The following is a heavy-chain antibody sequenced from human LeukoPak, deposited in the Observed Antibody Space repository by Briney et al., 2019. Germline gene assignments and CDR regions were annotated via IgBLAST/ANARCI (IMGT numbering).Heavy chain of an antibody. V-gene: IGHV3-21*01. CDR2: ISSSSSYI. CDR1: GFTFDDYG. Sequence: GGSLRLSCEASGFTFDDYGMSWVRQAPGKGLEWVSSISSSSSYIYYADSVKGRFTISRDNAKNSLYLQMNSLRAEDTAVYYCATEGSFSADWGQGTLVTVSS. CDR3: ATEGSFSAD. D-gene: IGHD2/OR15-2a*01. J-gene: IGHJ4*02.